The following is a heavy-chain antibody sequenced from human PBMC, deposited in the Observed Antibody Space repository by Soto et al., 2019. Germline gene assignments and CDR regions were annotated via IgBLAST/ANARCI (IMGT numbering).Heavy chain of an antibody. Sequence: EVHLMESGGGLVKPGGSLRLSCAASEFSVADFSMNWVRQVPGRGLEWVSSISSRGTYIYYVDSVRGRFTISRDNAKNSLYLQMNSLRAEDTGVYHCAIAWDSYAYVGPYPYYGMDVWGQGTTVTVSS. CDR2: ISSRGTYI. D-gene: IGHD5-18*01. J-gene: IGHJ6*02. CDR1: EFSVADFS. CDR3: AIAWDSYAYVGPYPYYGMDV. V-gene: IGHV3-21*06.